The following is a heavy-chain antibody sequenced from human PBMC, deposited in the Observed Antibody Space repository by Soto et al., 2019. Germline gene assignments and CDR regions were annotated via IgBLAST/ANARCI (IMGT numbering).Heavy chain of an antibody. CDR1: GGSISSYY. CDR2: IYYSGST. CDR3: ARDQLDIAARPAGFGY. J-gene: IGHJ4*02. V-gene: IGHV4-59*01. Sequence: SETLSLTCTVSGGSISSYYWSWIRQPPGKGLEWIGYIYYSGSTNYNPSLKSRVTISVDTSKNQFSLKLSPVTAADTAVYYCARDQLDIAARPAGFGYWGQGTLVTVSS. D-gene: IGHD6-6*01.